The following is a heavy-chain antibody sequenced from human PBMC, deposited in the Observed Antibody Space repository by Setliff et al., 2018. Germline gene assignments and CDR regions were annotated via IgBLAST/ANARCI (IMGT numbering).Heavy chain of an antibody. D-gene: IGHD5-12*01. V-gene: IGHV3-30*02. J-gene: IGHJ4*02. CDR3: AKVPNSGGYAGPFDF. CDR2: IQHDGSRE. Sequence: PGGSLRLSCAASGFRFSTSDMHWVRQAPGKGLEWVSFIQHDGSREFYGDPVKGRFIISRDNSKNTLYLQMNSLSAEDTAVYYCAKVPNSGGYAGPFDFRGQGTLVTVSS. CDR1: GFRFSTSD.